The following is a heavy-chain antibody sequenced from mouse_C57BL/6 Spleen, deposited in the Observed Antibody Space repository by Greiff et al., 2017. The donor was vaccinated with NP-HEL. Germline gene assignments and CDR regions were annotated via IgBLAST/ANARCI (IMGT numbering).Heavy chain of an antibody. V-gene: IGHV5-17*01. CDR1: GFTFSDYG. CDR2: ISSGSSTI. CDR3: ARGRDSWFAD. D-gene: IGHD2-13*01. J-gene: IGHJ3*01. Sequence: EVQRVESGGGLVKPGGSLKLSCAASGFTFSDYGMHWVRQASEKGLEWVAYISSGSSTIYYADTVKGRFTISRDNAKNTLFLQMTSLRSEDTAMYYCARGRDSWFADWGQGTLVTVSA.